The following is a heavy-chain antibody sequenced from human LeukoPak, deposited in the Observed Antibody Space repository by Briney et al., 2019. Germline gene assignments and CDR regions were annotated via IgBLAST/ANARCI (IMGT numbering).Heavy chain of an antibody. CDR1: GGTFSSYA. CDR3: ARVRVLLYGVGSEYYYYYMDV. CDR2: ISAYNGNT. V-gene: IGHV1-18*01. Sequence: ASVKVSCKASGGTFSSYAISWVRQAPGQGLEWMGWISAYNGNTNYAQKLQGRVTMTTDTSTSTAYMELRSLRSDDTAVYYCARVRVLLYGVGSEYYYYYMDVWGKGTTVTISS. J-gene: IGHJ6*03. D-gene: IGHD3-10*01.